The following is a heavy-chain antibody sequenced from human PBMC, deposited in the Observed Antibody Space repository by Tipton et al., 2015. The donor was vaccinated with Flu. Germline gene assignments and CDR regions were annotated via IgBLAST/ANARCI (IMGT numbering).Heavy chain of an antibody. V-gene: IGHV3-74*01. D-gene: IGHD6-13*01. CDR1: GFTFSSHW. J-gene: IGHJ4*02. CDR3: VRAIGAAGSY. CDR2: MNTDGSVR. Sequence: SLRLSCAASGFTFSSHWMHWVRQAPGKGLVWVSRMNTDGSVRTYADSVKGRFTISRDNAKNSLYMQMNSLRAEDTAVYYCVRAIGAAGSYWGQGTLVTVSS.